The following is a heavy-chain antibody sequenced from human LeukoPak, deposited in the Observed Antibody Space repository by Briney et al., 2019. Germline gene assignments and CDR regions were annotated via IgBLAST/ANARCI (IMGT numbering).Heavy chain of an antibody. Sequence: GGSLRLSCAASGFTFNDYAMYWVRQAPGKGLEWVTLISYDGYDKSYADSVRGRFTISRDNSRNTLYLQMDSLRSEDTAVYYCARDFFPIVDSTWYEIGYWGQGTLVTVSS. CDR3: ARDFFPIVDSTWYEIGY. V-gene: IGHV3-30-3*01. J-gene: IGHJ4*02. D-gene: IGHD2-21*01. CDR1: GFTFNDYA. CDR2: ISYDGYDK.